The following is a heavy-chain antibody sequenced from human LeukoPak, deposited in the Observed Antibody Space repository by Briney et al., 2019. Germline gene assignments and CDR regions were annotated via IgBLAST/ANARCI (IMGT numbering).Heavy chain of an antibody. CDR1: GGSISSYY. V-gene: IGHV4-4*07. D-gene: IGHD3-3*01. Sequence: SETLSLTCTVCGGSISSYYWSWIRQPAGKGLEWIGRRYTSGSTNYNPSLKSRVTMSVDTSKNQFSLKLSSVTAAATAVYYCARDQYVITIFGVVNVPHFDFWGQGTLVTVSS. CDR3: ARDQYVITIFGVVNVPHFDF. CDR2: RYTSGST. J-gene: IGHJ4*02.